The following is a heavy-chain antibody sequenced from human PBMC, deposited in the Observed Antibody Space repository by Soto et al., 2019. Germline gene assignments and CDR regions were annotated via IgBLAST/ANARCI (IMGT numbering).Heavy chain of an antibody. CDR3: AKSVSPDH. Sequence: EVQLVESGGGLVQPGGPLRLSCSASGFTFSTYWMRWVRQAPGKGLEGVGNIKEDGSEKYYEDSVKGRFTISRDNAKNSLYLQMNGLRAEDTAVYYCAKSVSPDHWGQGTLVTVSS. D-gene: IGHD4-4*01. J-gene: IGHJ4*02. CDR2: IKEDGSEK. CDR1: GFTFSTYW. V-gene: IGHV3-7*03.